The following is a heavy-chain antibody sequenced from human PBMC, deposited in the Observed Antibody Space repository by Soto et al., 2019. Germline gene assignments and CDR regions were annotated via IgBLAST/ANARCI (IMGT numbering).Heavy chain of an antibody. CDR3: AATWDGYSYGYGVYYFDY. Sequence: QVQLVESGGGVVQPGRSLRLSCAASGFTFSSYGMHWVRQAPGKGLEWVAVISYDGSNKYYADSVKGRFTISRDNSKNTLYLQMNSLRAEDTAVYYCAATWDGYSYGYGVYYFDYWGQGTLVTVSS. D-gene: IGHD5-18*01. J-gene: IGHJ4*02. CDR2: ISYDGSNK. V-gene: IGHV3-30*03. CDR1: GFTFSSYG.